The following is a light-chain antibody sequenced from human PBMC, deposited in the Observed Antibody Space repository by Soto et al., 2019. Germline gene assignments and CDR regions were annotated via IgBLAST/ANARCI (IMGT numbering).Light chain of an antibody. J-gene: IGLJ1*01. CDR2: EVN. CDR3: SSYAGSNIDYV. Sequence: QSVLTQPASVSGSPGQSITISCTGTSSDVGGYKYVSWYQQHPGKVPKLMIYEVNKRPSGVPDRFSGSKSGNTASLTVSGLQAEDEADYYCSSYAGSNIDYVFGTGTKVTVL. V-gene: IGLV2-8*01. CDR1: SSDVGGYKY.